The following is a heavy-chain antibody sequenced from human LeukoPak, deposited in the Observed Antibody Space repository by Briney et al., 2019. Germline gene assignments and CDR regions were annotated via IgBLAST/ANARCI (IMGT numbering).Heavy chain of an antibody. J-gene: IGHJ4*02. D-gene: IGHD3-10*01. V-gene: IGHV3-30*02. CDR1: GFTFSSYG. CDR3: AKDRSGSYDY. Sequence: GGSLRLSCAASGFTFSSYGMHSVRQAPGRGLEWVAFIRYDGSNKYYADSVKGRFTISRDNSKNTLYLQMNSLRAEDTAVYYCAKDRSGSYDYWGQGTLVTVSS. CDR2: IRYDGSNK.